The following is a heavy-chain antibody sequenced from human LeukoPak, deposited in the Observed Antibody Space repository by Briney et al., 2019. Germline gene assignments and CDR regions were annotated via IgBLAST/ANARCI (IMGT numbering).Heavy chain of an antibody. CDR3: AKRYSSGWYYLDY. J-gene: IGHJ4*02. CDR1: GFTFNSYG. D-gene: IGHD6-19*01. V-gene: IGHV3-30*18. CDR2: ISYDETDK. Sequence: PGRSLRLSCAASGFTFNSYGMHWVRQAPGKGLEWVAVISYDETDKYYADSVKGQFTVSRDNSKNTLYLQMNSLRAEDTAVYYCAKRYSSGWYYLDYWGQGTLVTVSS.